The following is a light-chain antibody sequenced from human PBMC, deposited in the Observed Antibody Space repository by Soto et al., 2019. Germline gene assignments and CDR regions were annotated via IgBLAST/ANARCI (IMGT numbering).Light chain of an antibody. J-gene: IGKJ4*02. Sequence: IHRTHSPASLSASVAYRVTISFRASRGIIKVLAWYQHAPGKDPKLLIYGASILHSGVPSRFSGSGSGTDFTLTISSLEPEDFAVYFCQQRSSWPLTFGGGTKVDIK. V-gene: IGKV1-6*01. CDR2: GAS. CDR3: QQRSSWPLT. CDR1: RGIIKV.